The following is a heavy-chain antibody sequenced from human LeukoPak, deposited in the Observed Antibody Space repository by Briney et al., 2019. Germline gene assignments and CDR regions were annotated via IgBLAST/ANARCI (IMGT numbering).Heavy chain of an antibody. Sequence: GGSLRLSCAASGFNFNNYWMSWLRQAPGKGLEWVANMKQDGSEEYYVDSVKGRFTISRDNAKNSLYLQMNSLRAEDTAVYYCARDKIVGATVLDYWGQGSLVTVSS. CDR1: GFNFNNYW. CDR2: MKQDGSEE. J-gene: IGHJ4*02. D-gene: IGHD1-26*01. V-gene: IGHV3-7*03. CDR3: ARDKIVGATVLDY.